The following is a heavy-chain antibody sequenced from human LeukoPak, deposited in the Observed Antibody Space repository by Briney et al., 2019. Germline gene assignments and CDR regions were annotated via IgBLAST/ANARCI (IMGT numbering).Heavy chain of an antibody. V-gene: IGHV3-7*03. CDR2: IKQDGSEK. CDR1: GFTFSSYW. J-gene: IGHJ4*02. CDR3: AKDLPGFFDY. Sequence: PGGSLRLSCAASGFTFSSYWMSWVRQAPGKGLEWVANIKQDGSEKYYVDSVKGRFTISRDNSKNTLYLQMNSLRAEDTAVYSCAKDLPGFFDYWGQGTLVTVSS.